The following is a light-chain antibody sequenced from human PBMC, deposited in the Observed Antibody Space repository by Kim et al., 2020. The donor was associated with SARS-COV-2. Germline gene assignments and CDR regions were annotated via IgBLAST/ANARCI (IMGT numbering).Light chain of an antibody. CDR3: QQSHTAPLLT. V-gene: IGKV1-39*01. CDR2: AAS. Sequence: AVGDRVTIACRARQSISSYLNWYQQKPGNAPKLLIYAASSLQSGVPSRFSGSGSGTDFTLTISSLQPEDFATYYCQQSHTAPLLTFGGGTKVDIK. J-gene: IGKJ4*01. CDR1: QSISSY.